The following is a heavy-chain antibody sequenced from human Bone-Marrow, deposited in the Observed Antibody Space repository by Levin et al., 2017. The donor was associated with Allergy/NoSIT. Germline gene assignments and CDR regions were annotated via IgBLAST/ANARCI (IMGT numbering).Heavy chain of an antibody. D-gene: IGHD1-26*01. CDR3: ARLAKGVGWFDP. Sequence: GSLRLSCTVSGGSISSSSYYWGWIRQPPGKGLEWIGSIYYSGSTYYNPSLKSRVTISVDTSKNQFSLKLSSVTASDTAVYYCARLAKGVGWFDPWGQGTLVTVSS. V-gene: IGHV4-39*01. CDR1: GGSISSSSYY. J-gene: IGHJ5*02. CDR2: IYYSGST.